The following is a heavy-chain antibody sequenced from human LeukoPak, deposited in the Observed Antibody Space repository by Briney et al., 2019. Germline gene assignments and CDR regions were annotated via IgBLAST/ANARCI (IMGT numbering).Heavy chain of an antibody. V-gene: IGHV3-30*02. CDR3: AKDRLTGTTLFDY. D-gene: IGHD1-1*01. CDR2: IRYDGSNK. J-gene: IGHJ4*02. Sequence: GGSLRLSCAASGFTFSSYGMHWVRQAPGKGLEWVAFIRYDGSNKYYADSVKGRFTISRDNSKNTLYLQMNSLRAEDTAVYYCAKDRLTGTTLFDYWGQGTLVTVSS. CDR1: GFTFSSYG.